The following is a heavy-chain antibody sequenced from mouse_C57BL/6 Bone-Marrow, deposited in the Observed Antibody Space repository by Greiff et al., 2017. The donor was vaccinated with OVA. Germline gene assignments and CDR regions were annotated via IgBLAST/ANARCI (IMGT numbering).Heavy chain of an antibody. CDR2: IHPNSGST. CDR3: ATSYNTTVVADRNFDV. D-gene: IGHD1-1*01. V-gene: IGHV1-64*01. Sequence: QVQLQQPGAELVKPGASVKLSCKASGYTFTSYWMHWVKQRTGQGLEWIGMIHPNSGSTNYNEKFKSKATLTVDKSSSTAYIQLSSLTSEDSAVDCCATSYNTTVVADRNFDVWGTGTTVTVSS. J-gene: IGHJ1*03. CDR1: GYTFTSYW.